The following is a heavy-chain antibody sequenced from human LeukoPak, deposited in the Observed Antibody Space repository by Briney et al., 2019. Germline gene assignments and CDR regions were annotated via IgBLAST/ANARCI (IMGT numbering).Heavy chain of an antibody. CDR3: AREVYCSSTSCYGDWFDP. J-gene: IGHJ5*02. CDR1: GFTFSSYS. CDR2: ISSSSSYI. Sequence: KPGGSLRLSCAASGFTFSSYSMNWVRQAPGKGLEWVSSISSSSSYIYYADSVKGRFTISRDNAKNSLYLQMNSLRAEDTAVYYCAREVYCSSTSCYGDWFDPWGQGTLVTVSS. D-gene: IGHD2-2*01. V-gene: IGHV3-21*01.